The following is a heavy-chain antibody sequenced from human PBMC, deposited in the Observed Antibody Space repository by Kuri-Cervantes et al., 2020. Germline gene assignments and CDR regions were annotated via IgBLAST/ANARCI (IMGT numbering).Heavy chain of an antibody. D-gene: IGHD6-13*01. J-gene: IGHJ4*02. V-gene: IGHV3-74*01. Sequence: GESLKISCAASGFTFSSYAMSWVRQAPGKGLVWVSRINSDGSSTSYADSVKGRFTISRDNSKNSLYLQMNSLRTEDTALYYCAKDKDYSSSWSGTYDYWGQGTLVTVSS. CDR2: INSDGSST. CDR3: AKDKDYSSSWSGTYDY. CDR1: GFTFSSYA.